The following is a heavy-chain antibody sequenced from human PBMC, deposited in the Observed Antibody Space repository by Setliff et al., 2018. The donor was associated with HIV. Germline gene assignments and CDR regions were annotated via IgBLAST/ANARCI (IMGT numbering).Heavy chain of an antibody. D-gene: IGHD3-3*01. Sequence: SETLSLTCTVSGGSISSTSYYWGFIRQSPGKGLEWIASVHYGGSIFYTPSLKGRVSLSVGTSKRQFFLNLSSATTADTATYYCVRPSFGIGGGSMFDSWGQGIVVTVSS. V-gene: IGHV4-39*01. CDR3: VRPSFGIGGGSMFDS. CDR1: GGSISSTSYY. CDR2: VHYGGSI. J-gene: IGHJ4*02.